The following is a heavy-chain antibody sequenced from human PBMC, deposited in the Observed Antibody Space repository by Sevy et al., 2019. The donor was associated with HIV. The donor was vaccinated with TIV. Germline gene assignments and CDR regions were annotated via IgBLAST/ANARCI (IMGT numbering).Heavy chain of an antibody. CDR1: GYTFTGYY. V-gene: IGHV1-2*02. J-gene: IGHJ4*02. CDR3: ARVGGYCSSTSCYEFDY. CDR2: INPNSGGT. Sequence: ASVKVSCKASGYTFTGYYMHWVRQAPGQGLEWMGWINPNSGGTNYAQKFQGRVTMTRDTSISTAYMELSRLRSDDTAVYYCARVGGYCSSTSCYEFDYWGQRTLVTVSS. D-gene: IGHD2-2*01.